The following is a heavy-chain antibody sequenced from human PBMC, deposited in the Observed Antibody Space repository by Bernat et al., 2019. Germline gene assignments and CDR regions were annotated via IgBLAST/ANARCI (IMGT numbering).Heavy chain of an antibody. CDR1: GFTFSSYG. CDR3: ASGVIVEYYYYYMDV. J-gene: IGHJ6*03. CDR2: IWYDGSNK. V-gene: IGHV3-33*01. Sequence: QVQLVESGGGVVQPGRSLRLSCAASGFTFSSYGMHWVRQAPGKGLEWVAVIWYDGSNKYYADSVKGRFTISRDNSKNTLYLQMNSLRAEDTAVYYCASGVIVEYYYYYMDVWGKGTTVTVSS. D-gene: IGHD3-16*02.